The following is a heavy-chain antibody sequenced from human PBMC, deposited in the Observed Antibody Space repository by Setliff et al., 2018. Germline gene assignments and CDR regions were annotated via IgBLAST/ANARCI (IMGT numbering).Heavy chain of an antibody. D-gene: IGHD1-1*01. J-gene: IGHJ6*03. CDR1: GYTFTSYD. CDR3: AKTRGSNWNFFYYMDV. Sequence: ASVKVSCKASGYTFTSYDINWVRQATGQGLEWMGWMNPNSGNTGYAQKFQGRVTITRNTSISTAYMELSSLRSEDTAVYYCAKTRGSNWNFFYYMDVWGKGTTVTVSS. CDR2: MNPNSGNT. V-gene: IGHV1-8*03.